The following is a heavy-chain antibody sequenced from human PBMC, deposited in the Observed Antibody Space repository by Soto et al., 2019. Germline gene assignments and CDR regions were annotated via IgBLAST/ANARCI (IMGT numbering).Heavy chain of an antibody. V-gene: IGHV1-24*01. Sequence: ASVKVSCKVSGYTLTELSMHWVRQAPGKGLEWMGGFDPEDGETIYAQKFQGRVTMTEDTSTDTAYMELSSLRSEDTAVYYCATSLVGTMIVHYFDYWGKGTLVTVSS. CDR1: GYTLTELS. D-gene: IGHD3-22*01. J-gene: IGHJ4*02. CDR3: ATSLVGTMIVHYFDY. CDR2: FDPEDGET.